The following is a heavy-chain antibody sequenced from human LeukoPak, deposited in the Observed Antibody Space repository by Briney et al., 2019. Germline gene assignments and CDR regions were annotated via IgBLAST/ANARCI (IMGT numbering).Heavy chain of an antibody. V-gene: IGHV1-8*01. Sequence: ASVKVSCKASGFTFTSHDYNWVRQATGQGLEWMGWMNPNSGNTGYAQKFQGRVTMTRDTSITTVYMELSSLTSEDTAVYYCARESSRSSGWTNWFDPWGQGTLVTVSS. D-gene: IGHD6-19*01. CDR3: ARESSRSSGWTNWFDP. CDR1: GFTFTSHD. CDR2: MNPNSGNT. J-gene: IGHJ5*02.